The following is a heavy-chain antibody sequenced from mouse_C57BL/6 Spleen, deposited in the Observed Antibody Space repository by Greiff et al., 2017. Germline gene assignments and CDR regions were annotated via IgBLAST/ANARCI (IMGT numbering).Heavy chain of an antibody. J-gene: IGHJ3*01. CDR1: GFTFSNYW. CDR2: IRLKSDNYAT. V-gene: IGHV6-3*01. CDR3: TVGIYECYYGFAY. D-gene: IGHD2-3*01. Sequence: EVQLVESGGGLVQPGGSMKLSCVASGFTFSNYWMNWVRQSPEKGLEWVAQIRLKSDNYATHYAESVKGRFTLSRDYSKSSVYLQMNNLRAEDTGIYYCTVGIYECYYGFAYWGQGTLVPVSA.